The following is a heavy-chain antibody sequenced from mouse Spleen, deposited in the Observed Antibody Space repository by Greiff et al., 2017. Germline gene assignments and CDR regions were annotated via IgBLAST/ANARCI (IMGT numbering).Heavy chain of an antibody. Sequence: VQLQQSGAELVRPGASVTLSCKASGYTFTDYEMHWVKQAPVHGLEWIGAIDPETGGTAYNQKFKGKAILTADKSSSTAYMELRSLTSEDSAVYYCTAYYGNSWFAYWGQGTLVTVSA. D-gene: IGHD2-10*01. V-gene: IGHV1-15*01. J-gene: IGHJ3*01. CDR1: GYTFTDYE. CDR3: TAYYGNSWFAY. CDR2: IDPETGGT.